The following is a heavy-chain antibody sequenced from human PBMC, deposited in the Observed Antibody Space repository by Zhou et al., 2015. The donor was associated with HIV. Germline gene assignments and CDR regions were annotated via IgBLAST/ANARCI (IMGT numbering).Heavy chain of an antibody. CDR2: IIPVFGTA. J-gene: IGHJ2*01. D-gene: IGHD6-6*01. CDR1: GGTFGTYG. V-gene: IGHV1-69*06. CDR3: ARDRGAARPEWRYFDL. Sequence: QVLLVQSGAEVKKPGSSVKVSCKASGGTFGTYGLTWVRQAPGQGLEWMGGIIPVFGTAKYAQKFQGRVSITADRSTSIAYMDLRSLRSDDTAVYYCARDRGAARPEWRYFDLWGRGTLVTVSS.